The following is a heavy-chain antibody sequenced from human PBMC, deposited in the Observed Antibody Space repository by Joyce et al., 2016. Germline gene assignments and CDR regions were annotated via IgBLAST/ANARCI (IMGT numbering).Heavy chain of an antibody. V-gene: IGHV1-2*06. CDR3: ARDIMGSYDY. J-gene: IGHJ4*02. CDR1: GYSFTNHD. Sequence: QVQMLQSGTEVKKPGASVKVSCKGSGYSFTNHDIHWVRQAHGQGLEWMGRMRPNTGGTTYAQTVKGRVTMTRDTSISTAYMELSSLTSDDTAVYYCARDIMGSYDYWGQGALVTVSS. CDR2: MRPNTGGT. D-gene: IGHD1-26*01.